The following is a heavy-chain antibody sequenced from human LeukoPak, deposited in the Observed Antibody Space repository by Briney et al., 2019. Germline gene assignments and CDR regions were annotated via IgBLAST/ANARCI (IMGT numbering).Heavy chain of an antibody. D-gene: IGHD3-22*01. V-gene: IGHV1-69*05. CDR3: ARHMYYYENTGYYSNAFDH. J-gene: IGHJ4*02. Sequence: ASVKVSCKAYGDTFSFYALSWVRQAPGQRLEWIGGYIPIFTRTDYAERFQGRLTITTDDSTNTAYMELRGLRSDDTAVYYCARHMYYYENTGYYSNAFDHWGQGTLVTVSS. CDR2: YIPIFTRT. CDR1: GDTFSFYA.